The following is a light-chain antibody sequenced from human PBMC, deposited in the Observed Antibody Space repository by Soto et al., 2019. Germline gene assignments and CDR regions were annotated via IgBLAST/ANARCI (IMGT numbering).Light chain of an antibody. CDR2: GAS. CDR1: QSIISY. Sequence: MTQSPSSLSASVGDSVTFTSRSSQSIISYLNWYEQQPGRAPNLLIYGASNLQSGVPSRFSGSGSGTDFTLTISSLQPEEDATCYCRQSYSTLPGTFGQRTKAAIK. CDR3: RQSYSTLPGT. J-gene: IGKJ1*01. V-gene: IGKV1-39*01.